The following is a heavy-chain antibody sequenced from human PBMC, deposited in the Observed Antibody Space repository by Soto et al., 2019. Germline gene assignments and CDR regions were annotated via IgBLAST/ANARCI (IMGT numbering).Heavy chain of an antibody. D-gene: IGHD3-9*01. CDR2: IYYSGST. V-gene: IGHV4-59*01. CDR3: ARAYDDTLRGYYFDY. CDR1: GGSISNYY. Sequence: QVQLQESGPGLVKPSETLSLTCTVSGGSISNYYWTWIRQSPGKGLEWIGYIYYSGSTNYNPSLKSRVTIAVDTSRTQFSLKLSSVTAADTAVYYCARAYDDTLRGYYFDYWGQGILVTVSS. J-gene: IGHJ4*02.